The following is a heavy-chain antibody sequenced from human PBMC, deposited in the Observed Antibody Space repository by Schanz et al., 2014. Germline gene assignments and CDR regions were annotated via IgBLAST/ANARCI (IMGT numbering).Heavy chain of an antibody. Sequence: EVQLVESGGGLIQPGGSLRLSCAASGFGFSSYWMHWVRQVPGKGLVWVSRIKSDGSSTSYADSVKGRFTISRDNAKNSLYLEMNSLRAEDTALYYCARDRRNADLDYWGQGTLVTVSS. J-gene: IGHJ4*02. CDR1: GFGFSSYW. CDR3: ARDRRNADLDY. V-gene: IGHV3-74*01. CDR2: IKSDGSST. D-gene: IGHD1-1*01.